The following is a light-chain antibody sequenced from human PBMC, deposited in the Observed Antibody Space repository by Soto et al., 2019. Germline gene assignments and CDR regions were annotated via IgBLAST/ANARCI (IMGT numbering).Light chain of an antibody. V-gene: IGKV1-17*03. Sequence: DIQMTQSPSAMSASVGDRVTITCRASQDISNYLAWFQQKPGQVPKRLIYAASSLQSGVPSRFSGSGSGTEFTLTISSLQPEDFATYYCLQHNAYPWMFGQGTKVDIK. CDR3: LQHNAYPWM. J-gene: IGKJ1*01. CDR1: QDISNY. CDR2: AAS.